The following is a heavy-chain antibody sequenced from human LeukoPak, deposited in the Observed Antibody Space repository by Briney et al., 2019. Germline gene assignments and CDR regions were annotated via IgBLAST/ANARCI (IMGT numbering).Heavy chain of an antibody. D-gene: IGHD6-19*01. Sequence: SETLSLTCTVSGGSISSYYWSWIRQPPGKGLEWIGYIYYSGSTNYNPSLKSRVTISVDTSKNQFSLKLSSVTAADTAVYYCARVYPVAGDFDYWGQGTLVTVSS. CDR1: GGSISSYY. CDR2: IYYSGST. CDR3: ARVYPVAGDFDY. J-gene: IGHJ4*02. V-gene: IGHV4-59*12.